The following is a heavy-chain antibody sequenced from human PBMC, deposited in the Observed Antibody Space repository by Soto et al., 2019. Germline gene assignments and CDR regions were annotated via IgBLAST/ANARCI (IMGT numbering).Heavy chain of an antibody. D-gene: IGHD1-26*01. V-gene: IGHV4-59*01. CDR2: IYYSGTT. CDR3: ARAGGRYAITAYDV. J-gene: IGHJ3*01. CDR1: GVSINSYY. Sequence: ASETLSLTCAGSGVSINSYYWSWIRQPPGKALEWIGYIYYSGTTNYNPSLKSRVTISVDTSKNQFSLRLSSVTAADTAVYYCARAGGRYAITAYDVWGPGTLVTVSS.